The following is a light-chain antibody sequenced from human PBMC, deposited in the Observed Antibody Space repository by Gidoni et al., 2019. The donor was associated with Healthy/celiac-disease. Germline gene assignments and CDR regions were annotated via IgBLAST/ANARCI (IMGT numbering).Light chain of an antibody. CDR1: QSVSSS. CDR3: QQRSNWPPLT. Sequence: DIVLTQSPAPLSLSPGERATLSCRASQSVSSSLAWYQQKPGQAPRLLIYDASNRATGIPARFSGSGSGTDFTLTISSLEPEDFAVYYCQQRSNWPPLTFGGXTKVEIK. CDR2: DAS. J-gene: IGKJ4*01. V-gene: IGKV3-11*01.